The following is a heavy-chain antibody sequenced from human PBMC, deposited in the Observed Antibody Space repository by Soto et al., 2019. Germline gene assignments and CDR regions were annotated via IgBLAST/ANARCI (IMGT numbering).Heavy chain of an antibody. Sequence: GGSMRLSCAASGFTFSSDGMHWVRPAPGKGLEWVAVIWYDGSNKYYADSVKGRFTISRDNSKNTLYLQMNSLRAEDTAVYYCARDKGLMVRGVISYYYYMDVWGKGTTVTVSS. D-gene: IGHD3-10*01. V-gene: IGHV3-33*01. CDR2: IWYDGSNK. J-gene: IGHJ6*03. CDR1: GFTFSSDG. CDR3: ARDKGLMVRGVISYYYYMDV.